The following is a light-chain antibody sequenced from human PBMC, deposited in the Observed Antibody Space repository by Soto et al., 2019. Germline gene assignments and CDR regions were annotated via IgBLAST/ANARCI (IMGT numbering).Light chain of an antibody. CDR3: QSHDTKLDSVV. V-gene: IGLV1-40*01. CDR2: GNT. CDR1: SSNIGANYD. J-gene: IGLJ2*01. Sequence: QAVLTQPTSVSGAPGQTVTISCTGSSSNIGANYDVNWYQQLPGTAPKVLIYGNTNRPSGVPDRFSASKSGTSASLAITGLQAEDEADYYDQSHDTKLDSVVFGGGTKVTVL.